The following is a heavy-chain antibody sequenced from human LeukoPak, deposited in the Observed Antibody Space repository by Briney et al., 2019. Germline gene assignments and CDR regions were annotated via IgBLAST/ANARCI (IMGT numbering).Heavy chain of an antibody. CDR2: ISYDGSNK. V-gene: IGHV3-30*18. CDR1: GFTFSSYG. D-gene: IGHD3-10*01. J-gene: IGHJ6*02. Sequence: GRSLRLSCAASGFTFSSYGMHWVRQAPGKGLEWVAVISYDGSNKYYADSVKGRFTISRDNSKNTLYLQMNSLRAEDTAVYYCAKEDDDGSGMALGMDVWGQGTTVTVSS. CDR3: AKEDDDGSGMALGMDV.